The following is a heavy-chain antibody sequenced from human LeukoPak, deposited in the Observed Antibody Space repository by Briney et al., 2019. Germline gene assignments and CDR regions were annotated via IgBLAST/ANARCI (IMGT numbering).Heavy chain of an antibody. D-gene: IGHD6-6*01. J-gene: IGHJ4*02. V-gene: IGHV3-7*01. CDR3: AGDGGTLAARLDY. CDR2: IKQDGSEK. Sequence: GGSLRLSCAASGLIFSDYWMSWVRQAPGKGLEWVAHIKQDGSEKYYVDPVKGRFTISRDNAKNSLYLQMNSLRAEGTAVYYCAGDGGTLAARLDYWGQGTLVTVSS. CDR1: GLIFSDYW.